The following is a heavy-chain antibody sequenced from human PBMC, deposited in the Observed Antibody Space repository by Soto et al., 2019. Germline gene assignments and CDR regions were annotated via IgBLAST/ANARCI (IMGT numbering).Heavy chain of an antibody. D-gene: IGHD3-10*01. CDR3: ARQGFGPLHGLVDV. V-gene: IGHV4-59*08. CDR2: VHHSWGS. CDR1: GGSISSYY. J-gene: IGHJ6*02. Sequence: QVQLQESGPGLVKPSETLSLSCTVSGGSISSYYWSWFRQSPGKRMEWIGYVHHSWGSSYNPSLQSRVAISLAPSKCQFSLKVTSVSATDTAVYYCARQGFGPLHGLVDVWGQGTTVTVSS.